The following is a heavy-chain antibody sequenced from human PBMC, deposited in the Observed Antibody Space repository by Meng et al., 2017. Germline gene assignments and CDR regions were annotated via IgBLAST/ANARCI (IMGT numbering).Heavy chain of an antibody. Sequence: GESLKIFCAASGFTFSNAWMSWVRQAPGKGLEWVGRIKSKTDGGTTDYAAPVKGRFTISRDDSKNTLYLQMNSLKTEDTAVFYCTTDYDSSGYHRYFFDYWLQGTLVTVSS. CDR1: GFTFSNAW. J-gene: IGHJ4*02. CDR3: TTDYDSSGYHRYFFDY. V-gene: IGHV3-15*01. D-gene: IGHD3-22*01. CDR2: IKSKTDGGTT.